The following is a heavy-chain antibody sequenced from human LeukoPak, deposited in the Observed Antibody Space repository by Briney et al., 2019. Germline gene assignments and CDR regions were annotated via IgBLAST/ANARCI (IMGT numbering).Heavy chain of an antibody. D-gene: IGHD1-26*01. J-gene: IGHJ4*02. CDR3: ATVGGSGSYHIDY. CDR1: GYTLTELS. V-gene: IGHV1-24*01. Sequence: ASVKVSCKVSGYTLTELSMHWVRQAPGKGLEWMGGFDPEDDETIYAQKFQGRVTMTEDTSTDTAYMELSSLRSEDTAVYYCATVGGSGSYHIDYWGQGTLVTVSS. CDR2: FDPEDDET.